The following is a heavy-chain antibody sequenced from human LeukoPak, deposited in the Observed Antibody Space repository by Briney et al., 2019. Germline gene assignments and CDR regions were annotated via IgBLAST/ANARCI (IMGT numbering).Heavy chain of an antibody. J-gene: IGHJ4*02. CDR2: TISGSAGGT. Sequence: GGSLRLSCAASGFTFSSSAMSWVRQAPGKGLEWVSTTISGSAGGTYYADSVKGRFTISRDNSKNTLYLQMNSLRAEDTAVYYCAKLWADQTDYWGQGTLVTVSS. CDR1: GFTFSSSA. CDR3: AKLWADQTDY. V-gene: IGHV3-23*01. D-gene: IGHD7-27*01.